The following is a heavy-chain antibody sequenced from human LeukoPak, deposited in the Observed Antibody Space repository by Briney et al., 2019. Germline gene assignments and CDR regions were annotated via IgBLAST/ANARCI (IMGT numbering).Heavy chain of an antibody. D-gene: IGHD3-3*01. CDR1: GGSFSCYY. CDR2: INHSGST. CDR3: ARGGTLYDFWSGPSYYYYYGMDV. J-gene: IGHJ6*02. V-gene: IGHV4-34*01. Sequence: SETLSLTCAVYGGSFSCYYWSWIRQPPGKGLEWIGEINHSGSTNYNPSLKSRVTISVDTSKNQFSLKLSSVTAADTAVYYCARGGTLYDFWSGPSYYYYYGMDVWGQGTTVTVSS.